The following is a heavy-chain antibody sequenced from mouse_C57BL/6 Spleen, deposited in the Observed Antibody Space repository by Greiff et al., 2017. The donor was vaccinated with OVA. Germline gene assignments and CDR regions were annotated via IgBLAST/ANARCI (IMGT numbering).Heavy chain of an antibody. J-gene: IGHJ4*01. CDR3: TRRGSSSYAMDY. CDR1: GFTFSDAW. D-gene: IGHD1-1*01. V-gene: IGHV6-6*01. Sequence: EVKLMESGGGLVQPGGSMKLSCAASGFTFSDAWMDWVRQSPEKGLEWVAEIRNKANNHATYYAESVKGRFTISRDDSKSSVYLQMNSLRAEDTGIYYCTRRGSSSYAMDYWGQGTSVTVSS. CDR2: IRNKANNHAT.